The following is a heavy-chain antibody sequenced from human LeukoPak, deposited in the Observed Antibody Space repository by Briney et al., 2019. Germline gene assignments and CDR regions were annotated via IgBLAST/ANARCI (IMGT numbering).Heavy chain of an antibody. Sequence: GGSLRLSCAASGFTFSSYWMSWVRQAPGKGLEWVASINQGESAKLYVDSVKGRFTISRDNAKNSLFLQMNSLRAEDTAVYYCAKSGGLVGAPRDCDYWGQGTLVTVSS. D-gene: IGHD1-26*01. V-gene: IGHV3-7*01. CDR3: AKSGGLVGAPRDCDY. CDR2: INQGESAK. CDR1: GFTFSSYW. J-gene: IGHJ4*02.